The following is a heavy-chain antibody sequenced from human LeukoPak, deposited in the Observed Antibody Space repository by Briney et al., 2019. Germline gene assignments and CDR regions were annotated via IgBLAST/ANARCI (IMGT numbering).Heavy chain of an antibody. CDR1: GGSISSSSYY. D-gene: IGHD2-15*01. CDR3: ARDIVVVAAYTDY. V-gene: IGHV4-39*07. J-gene: IGHJ4*02. Sequence: NPSETLSLTCTVSGGSISSSSYYWGWIRQPPGKGLEWIGSIYYSGSTYYNPSLKSRVTISVDTSKNQFSLKLSSVTAADTAVYYCARDIVVVAAYTDYWGQGTLVTVSS. CDR2: IYYSGST.